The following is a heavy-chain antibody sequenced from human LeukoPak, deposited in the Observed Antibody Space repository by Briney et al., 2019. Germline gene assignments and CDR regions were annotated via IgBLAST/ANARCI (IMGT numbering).Heavy chain of an antibody. Sequence: PSETLSLTCTVSGGSISSGGYYWSWIRQPPGKGLEWIGYIYHSGSTYYNPSLKSRVTISVDRSKNQSSLKLSSVTAADTAVYYCASTIAARPYFDYWGQGTLVTVSS. CDR1: GGSISSGGYY. CDR3: ASTIAARPYFDY. D-gene: IGHD6-6*01. V-gene: IGHV4-30-2*01. CDR2: IYHSGST. J-gene: IGHJ4*02.